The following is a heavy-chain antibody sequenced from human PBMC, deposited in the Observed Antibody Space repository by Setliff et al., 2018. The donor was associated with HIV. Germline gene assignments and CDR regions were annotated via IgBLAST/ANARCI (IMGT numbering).Heavy chain of an antibody. CDR1: GFSFGNDG. CDR3: AKAWGSGYPSFESALMFDV. J-gene: IGHJ4*02. CDR2: ISGSGTST. D-gene: IGHD3-16*01. V-gene: IGHV3-23*01. Sequence: PGGSLRLSCAASGFSFGNDGMTWVRQAPGKGLEWVSRISGSGTSTYYAESVRGRFILSRDNSGNTLYLQMTSLRAEDTATYYCAKAWGSGYPSFESALMFDVWGQGTLVTVSS.